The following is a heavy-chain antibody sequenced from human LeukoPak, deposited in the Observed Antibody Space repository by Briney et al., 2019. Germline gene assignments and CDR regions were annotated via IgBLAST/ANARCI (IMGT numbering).Heavy chain of an antibody. CDR3: ARVGMTGISSEFDF. CDR2: IYHTGSP. CDR1: GGSISSSTW. D-gene: IGHD1-20*01. J-gene: IGHJ4*02. Sequence: PSGTLSLTCVVSGGSISSSTWWSWVRPPPGKGLEWIGEIYHTGSPNYNPSLKSRVTISVDKSKNQFSLKLSSVTAADTAVYYCARVGMTGISSEFDFWGQGTLVTVSS. V-gene: IGHV4-4*02.